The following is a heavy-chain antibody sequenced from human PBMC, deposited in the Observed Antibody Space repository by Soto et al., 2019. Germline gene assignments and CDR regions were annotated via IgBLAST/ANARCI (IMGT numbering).Heavy chain of an antibody. Sequence: EAQLLESGGGLVQPGESLTLSCVASHFAFNIDAMTWVRQAPGKGLEWVSSMSGSGSSIYYGDSVKGRFTITRDKSKKTQYLKMNSLRAEDTAVYWCARDNWNGAYYGLDVWGQGTTVTVS. CDR1: HFAFNIDA. J-gene: IGHJ6*02. CDR2: MSGSGSSI. CDR3: ARDNWNGAYYGLDV. D-gene: IGHD1-20*01. V-gene: IGHV3-23*01.